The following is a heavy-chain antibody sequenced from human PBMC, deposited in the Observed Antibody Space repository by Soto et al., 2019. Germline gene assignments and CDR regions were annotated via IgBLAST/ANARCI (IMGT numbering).Heavy chain of an antibody. J-gene: IGHJ4*02. CDR1: GGSIISSNC. CDR3: ASRYGDYDY. V-gene: IGHV4-4*02. Sequence: SETLSLTCAVSGGSIISSNCLILVRHPPGKGLEWIGEIYHSGSTNYNPSLKSRVTISVDKSKNQFSLKLSSVTAADTAVYYCASRYGDYDYWGQGTLVTVSS. CDR2: IYHSGST. D-gene: IGHD4-17*01.